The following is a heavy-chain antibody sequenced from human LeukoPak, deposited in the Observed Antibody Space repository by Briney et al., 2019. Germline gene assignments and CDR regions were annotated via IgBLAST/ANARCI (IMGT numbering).Heavy chain of an antibody. CDR2: IIPIFGTA. D-gene: IGHD3-3*01. J-gene: IGHJ4*02. Sequence: GASVKVSCKASGGTFSSYAISCVRQAPGQGLEWMGGIIPIFGTANYAQKFQGRVTITADESTSTAYMELSSLRSEDTAVYYCAREKSLGDFWSGYSEYWGQGTLVTVSS. CDR3: AREKSLGDFWSGYSEY. CDR1: GGTFSSYA. V-gene: IGHV1-69*01.